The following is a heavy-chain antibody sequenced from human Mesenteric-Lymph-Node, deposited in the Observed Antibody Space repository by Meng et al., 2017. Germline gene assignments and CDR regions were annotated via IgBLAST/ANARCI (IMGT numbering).Heavy chain of an antibody. D-gene: IGHD2-15*01. CDR3: ARDVSYCSGGSCYGPDY. J-gene: IGHJ4*02. Sequence: SVKVSCKASGYTFTSYGISWVRQARGQRREWIGWIVVGSGNTNYAQKFQERVTITRDMSTSTAYMELSSMRSEDTAVYYCARDVSYCSGGSCYGPDYWGQGTLVTVSS. CDR1: GYTFTSYG. CDR2: IVVGSGNT. V-gene: IGHV1-58*02.